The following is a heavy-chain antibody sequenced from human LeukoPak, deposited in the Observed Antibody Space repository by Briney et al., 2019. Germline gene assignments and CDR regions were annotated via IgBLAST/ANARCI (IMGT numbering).Heavy chain of an antibody. D-gene: IGHD1-26*01. CDR3: ARPRGSYYRDAFDI. CDR2: INWNGGST. Sequence: PGGSLRLSCVASGFTFDDHDMSWVRQAPGKGLEWVSNINWNGGSTGYADSVKGRFTISRDNAKNSLYLQMNSLRDEDTAVYYCARPRGSYYRDAFDIWGQGTVVTVSS. CDR1: GFTFDDHD. V-gene: IGHV3-20*04. J-gene: IGHJ3*02.